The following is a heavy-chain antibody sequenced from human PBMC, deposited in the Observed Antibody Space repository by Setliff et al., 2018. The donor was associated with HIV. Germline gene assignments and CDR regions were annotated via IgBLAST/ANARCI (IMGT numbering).Heavy chain of an antibody. CDR3: ARGRITLVRGVTNPYYDYYMDV. V-gene: IGHV4-34*01. J-gene: IGHJ6*03. CDR1: GGSFSDYY. D-gene: IGHD3-10*01. Sequence: PSETLSLTCAVYGGSFSDYYWSWIRQPPGKGLEWIGEINHSGSTNYNPSLKGRVTISVDTSKNQFSLKVNSVTAADTAVYYCARGRITLVRGVTNPYYDYYMDVWG. CDR2: INHSGST.